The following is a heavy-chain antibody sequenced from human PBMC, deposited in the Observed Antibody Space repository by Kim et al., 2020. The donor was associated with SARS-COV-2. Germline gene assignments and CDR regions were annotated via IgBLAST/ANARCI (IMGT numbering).Heavy chain of an antibody. J-gene: IGHJ2*01. D-gene: IGHD6-13*01. CDR3: AKPEAAAGKEWYFDL. V-gene: IGHV3-23*01. CDR2: ISGSGGST. Sequence: GGSLRLSCAASGFTFSSYAMSWVRQAPGKGLEWVSAISGSGGSTYYADSVKGRFTISRDNSKNTLYLQMNSLRAEDTAVYYCAKPEAAAGKEWYFDLWGRGTLVTVSS. CDR1: GFTFSSYA.